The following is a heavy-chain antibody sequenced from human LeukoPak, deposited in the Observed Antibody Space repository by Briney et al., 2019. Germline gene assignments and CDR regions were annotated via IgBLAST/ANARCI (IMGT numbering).Heavy chain of an antibody. CDR2: ISSSSSYI. J-gene: IGHJ2*01. D-gene: IGHD3-3*01. CDR1: GSTFSSYS. CDR3: ARPGSIFGELYFDL. V-gene: IGHV3-21*01. Sequence: GGSLRLSCAASGSTFSSYSMNWVRQAPGKGLEWVSSISSSSSYIYYAESVKGRVTISRDNAKNTLYLQMNSLRAEDTAVYYCARPGSIFGELYFDLWGRGALVTV.